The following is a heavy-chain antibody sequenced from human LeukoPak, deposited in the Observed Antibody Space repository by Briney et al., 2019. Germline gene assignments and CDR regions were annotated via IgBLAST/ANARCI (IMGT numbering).Heavy chain of an antibody. D-gene: IGHD2-2*01. V-gene: IGHV4-34*01. CDR1: GGSFSGYY. Sequence: SETLSLTCAVYGGSFSGYYWSWIRQPPGKGLEWIGEINHSGSTNYNPSLKSRVTISVDTSKNQFSLKLSSVTAADTAVYYCASPHPYADLRGDAFDIWGQGTMVTVSS. CDR2: INHSGST. J-gene: IGHJ3*02. CDR3: ASPHPYADLRGDAFDI.